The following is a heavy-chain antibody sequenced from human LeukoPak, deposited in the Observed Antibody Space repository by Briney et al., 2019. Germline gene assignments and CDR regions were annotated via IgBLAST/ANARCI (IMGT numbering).Heavy chain of an antibody. CDR3: SVHYYYGMDV. CDR1: GYTFTSYD. V-gene: IGHV1-8*01. J-gene: IGHJ6*02. CDR2: MNPNSGNT. Sequence: GPVKVSCKASGYTFTSYDINWVRQATGQGLEWMGWMNPNSGNTGYAQKFQGRVTMTRNTSISTAYMELSSLRSEATAVYYCSVHYYYGMDVWGQGTTVTVSS.